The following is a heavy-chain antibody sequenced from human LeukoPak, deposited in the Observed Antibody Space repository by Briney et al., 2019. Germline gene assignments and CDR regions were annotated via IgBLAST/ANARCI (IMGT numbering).Heavy chain of an antibody. J-gene: IGHJ4*02. Sequence: GGSLRLSCVAPGFTFSDYAMHWVRQAPGKGLEWVAVASYDGNNKYYADSVKGRFTISRDNSKNTVYLQMNSLRAEDTAVYYCARVGRSRDYFDSWGQGTLVTVSS. CDR3: ARVGRSRDYFDS. CDR1: GFTFSDYA. V-gene: IGHV3-30-3*01. CDR2: ASYDGNNK.